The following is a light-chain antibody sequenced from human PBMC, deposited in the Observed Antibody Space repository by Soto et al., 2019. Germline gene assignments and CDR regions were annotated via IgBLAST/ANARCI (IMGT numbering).Light chain of an antibody. V-gene: IGLV4-69*01. J-gene: IGLJ7*01. Sequence: QAVVTQSPSASASLGASVKLTCTLSSGHSSYAIAWHHQQPEKGPRYLMKLNSDGSHSKGDGIPDRFSGSSSGAERYLTISSLQSEDEADYYCQTWGTGIHVFGGGTQLTVL. CDR1: SGHSSYA. CDR2: LNSDGSH. CDR3: QTWGTGIHV.